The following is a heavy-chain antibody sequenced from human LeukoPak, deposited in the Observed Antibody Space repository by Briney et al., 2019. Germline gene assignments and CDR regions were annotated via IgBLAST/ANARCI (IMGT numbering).Heavy chain of an antibody. V-gene: IGHV3-23*01. D-gene: IGHD1-1*01. CDR3: AKRYNSEYLAPVQN. CDR1: GFTFSSYA. CDR2: IRGSGGGT. Sequence: GGSLRLSCAASGFTFSSYAMSWVRQAPGKGLEWVSAIRGSGGGTYYVDSVKGRFTISRDNSKNTLYLQMNSLRAEDTAVYYCAKRYNSEYLAPVQNWGQGTLVTVSS. J-gene: IGHJ4*02.